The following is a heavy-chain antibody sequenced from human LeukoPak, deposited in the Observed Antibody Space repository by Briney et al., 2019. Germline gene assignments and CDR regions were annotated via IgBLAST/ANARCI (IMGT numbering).Heavy chain of an antibody. CDR2: IWYDGSNK. V-gene: IGHV3-33*08. D-gene: IGHD5-18*01. J-gene: IGHJ6*02. CDR1: GFTFSSYG. Sequence: GGSLRLSCAASGFTFSSYGMHWVRQAPGKGLEWVAVIWYDGSNKYYADSVKGRFTISRDNSKNTLYLQMNSLRAEDTAVYYCARDRDTAMVILDGMDVWGQGTTVTVSS. CDR3: ARDRDTAMVILDGMDV.